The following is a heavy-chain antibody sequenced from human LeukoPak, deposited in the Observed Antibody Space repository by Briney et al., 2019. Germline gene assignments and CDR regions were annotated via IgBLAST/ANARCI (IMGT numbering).Heavy chain of an antibody. D-gene: IGHD3-3*01. CDR2: IYYTEST. Sequence: ASETLSLTCTVSGGSISSNYWSWIRQPPGKGLEWIGHIYYTESTNYNPSLKSRVTMSVDTSKNQFSLKLSSVTAADTAVYYCAGSGYSAYYFVYWGQGTLVTVSS. CDR3: AGSGYSAYYFVY. V-gene: IGHV4-59*12. CDR1: GGSISSNY. J-gene: IGHJ4*02.